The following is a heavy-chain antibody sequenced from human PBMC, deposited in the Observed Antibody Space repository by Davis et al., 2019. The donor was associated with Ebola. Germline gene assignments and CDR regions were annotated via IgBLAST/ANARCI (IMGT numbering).Heavy chain of an antibody. CDR3: ARAQFPTTSDH. CDR1: GYTFTSYG. CDR2: ISAYNGNT. Sequence: ASVKVSCKASGYTFTSYGISWVRQAPGQGLAWMGWISAYNGNTNYAQKLQGRVTMTTDTSTTTAYMELRSLRSDDTAVYYCARAQFPTTSDHWGQGTLVTVSS. J-gene: IGHJ4*02. V-gene: IGHV1-18*04. D-gene: IGHD1-1*01.